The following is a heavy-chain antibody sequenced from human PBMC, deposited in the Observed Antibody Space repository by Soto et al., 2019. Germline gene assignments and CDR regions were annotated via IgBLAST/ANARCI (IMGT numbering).Heavy chain of an antibody. CDR3: ARHTGVVTPISGYYYGMDV. J-gene: IGHJ6*02. CDR2: VHPGDSDT. CDR1: GYSFSSQW. D-gene: IGHD2-21*02. V-gene: IGHV5-51*01. Sequence: PGESLKICCKGAGYSFSSQWIGWVRQMPGRGLEWMGIVHPGDSDTRYRPSFQGQVTISADKSITTAYLQWSSLKPSDTAIYYCARHTGVVTPISGYYYGMDVWGQGTTVTVSS.